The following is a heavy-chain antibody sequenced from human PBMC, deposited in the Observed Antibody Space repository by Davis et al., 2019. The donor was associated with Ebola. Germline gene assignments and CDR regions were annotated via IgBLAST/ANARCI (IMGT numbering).Heavy chain of an antibody. D-gene: IGHD4-11*01. V-gene: IGHV1-2*06. CDR1: AYPFTDYF. J-gene: IGHJ4*02. CDR3: TRGPRPYSDSGYCDS. CDR2: INPNTGRT. Sequence: AASVKVSCKASAYPFTDYFLHWVRQAPGQGLEWMGRINPNTGRTTYAQKFRDRVTMTRDTSISPAYMEVTRLISDDTAVYSCTRGPRPYSDSGYCDSWGQGTLVTVSS.